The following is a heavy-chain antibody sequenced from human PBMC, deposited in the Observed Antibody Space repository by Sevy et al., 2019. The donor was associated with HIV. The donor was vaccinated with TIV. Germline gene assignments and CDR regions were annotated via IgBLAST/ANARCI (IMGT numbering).Heavy chain of an antibody. CDR2: IYYNGHL. J-gene: IGHJ4*02. V-gene: IGHV4-59*08. Sequence: SETLSLTCTVSGGSITSLYWNWIRQPPGKGLERIANIYYNGHLNYKPSLKSRVTLSLDTSKNQLSLSLVAVTAADTAMYYCAGENAWGRGYSWGQVTLVTVSS. D-gene: IGHD1-26*01. CDR3: AGENAWGRGYS. CDR1: GGSITSLY.